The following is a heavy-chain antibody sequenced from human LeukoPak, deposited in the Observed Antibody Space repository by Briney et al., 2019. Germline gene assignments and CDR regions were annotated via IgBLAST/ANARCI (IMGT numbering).Heavy chain of an antibody. J-gene: IGHJ4*02. Sequence: GGSLRLSCAASGFTFSDYYMSWIRQAPGMGLEWVSYISSDRTTYYADSVKGRFTISRDNAKNSLYLQMNSLRAGDTAVYYCARGDFWNAFYMYDWGQGTLVTVSS. CDR3: ARGDFWNAFYMYD. V-gene: IGHV3-11*01. CDR2: ISSDRTT. D-gene: IGHD3-3*01. CDR1: GFTFSDYY.